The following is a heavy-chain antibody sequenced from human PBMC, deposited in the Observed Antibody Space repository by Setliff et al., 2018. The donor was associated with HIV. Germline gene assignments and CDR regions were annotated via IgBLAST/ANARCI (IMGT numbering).Heavy chain of an antibody. CDR1: GFTFSRSG. Sequence: GGSLRLSCAASGFTFSRSGMHWVRQAPGKGLDWVSLILYDGTNTYYADSVKGRFTISRDNSKNTLYLQMDSLRGDDTAVYYCARGASGEYYFDYWGQGTPVTVSS. J-gene: IGHJ4*02. CDR3: ARGASGEYYFDY. V-gene: IGHV3-30*03. CDR2: ILYDGTNT. D-gene: IGHD3-10*01.